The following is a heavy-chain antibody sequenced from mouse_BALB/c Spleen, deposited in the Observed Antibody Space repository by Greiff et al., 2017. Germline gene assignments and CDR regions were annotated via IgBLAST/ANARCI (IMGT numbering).Heavy chain of an antibody. CDR3: ARGDGYWFAY. V-gene: IGHV1-26*01. J-gene: IGHJ3*01. CDR2: INPYNGAT. Sequence: EVQLQQSGPELVKPGASVKISCKASGYSFTGYYMHWVKQSHVKSLEWIGRINPYNGATSYNQNFKDKASLTVDKSSSTAYMELHSLTSEDSAVYYCARGDGYWFAYWGQGTLVTVSA. CDR1: GYSFTGYY. D-gene: IGHD2-3*01.